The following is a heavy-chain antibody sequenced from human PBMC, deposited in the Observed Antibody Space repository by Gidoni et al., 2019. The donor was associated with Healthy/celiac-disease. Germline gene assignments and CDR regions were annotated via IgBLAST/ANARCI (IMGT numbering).Heavy chain of an antibody. V-gene: IGHV3-74*01. D-gene: IGHD3-9*01. CDR2: IKSDGSST. Sequence: EVQLVESGGGVVQPGGSLRLSCAASGFTVSSYWMHWVRQAPGKGLVWVSRIKSDGSSTSYADSVKGRFTISRDNAKNTLYLQMNSLRAEDTAVYYCARALGDILTGYYWFDPWGQGTLVTVSS. CDR1: GFTVSSYW. J-gene: IGHJ5*02. CDR3: ARALGDILTGYYWFDP.